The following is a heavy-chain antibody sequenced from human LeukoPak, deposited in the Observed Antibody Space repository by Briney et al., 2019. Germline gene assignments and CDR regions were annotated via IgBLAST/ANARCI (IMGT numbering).Heavy chain of an antibody. CDR1: GFTFSSYW. CDR3: ARESLGDFWSGSQSSDY. J-gene: IGHJ4*02. Sequence: PGGSLRLSCAASGFTFSSYWMHWVRQAPGKGLVWVSRINSDGSSTSYADSVKGRFTISRDNAQNTLYLQMNSLRAEDTAVYYCARESLGDFWSGSQSSDYWGQGTLVTVSS. V-gene: IGHV3-74*01. CDR2: INSDGSST. D-gene: IGHD3-3*01.